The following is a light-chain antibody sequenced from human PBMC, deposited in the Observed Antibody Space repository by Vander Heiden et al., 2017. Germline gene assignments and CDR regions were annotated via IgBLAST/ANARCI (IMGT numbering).Light chain of an antibody. J-gene: IGLJ2*01. CDR1: KMGAKF. CDR3: QGWDSSTSVV. V-gene: IGLV3-1*01. Sequence: SYEPTQPPSVTVPPGQTASITCSGDKMGAKFVCWYQQKAGQSTVLVIYQETTRASGIPERFSGSISGNTATLTISGTQAMDEADYYCQGWDSSTSVVFGGGTKLTVL. CDR2: QET.